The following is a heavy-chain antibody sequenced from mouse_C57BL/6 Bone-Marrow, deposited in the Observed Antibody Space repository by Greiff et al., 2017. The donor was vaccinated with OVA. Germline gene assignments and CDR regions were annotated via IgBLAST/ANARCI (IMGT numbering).Heavy chain of an antibody. D-gene: IGHD2-4*01. Sequence: QVQLQQPGAELVRPGSSVKLSCKASGYTFTSYWMHWVKQRPIQGLEWIGNIDPSDSETHYNQKFKDKATLTVDKSSITAYLQLSSLTSEDSAVYYCARRGYDYAFAYWGQGTLVTVSA. CDR1: GYTFTSYW. J-gene: IGHJ3*01. V-gene: IGHV1-52*01. CDR2: IDPSDSET. CDR3: ARRGYDYAFAY.